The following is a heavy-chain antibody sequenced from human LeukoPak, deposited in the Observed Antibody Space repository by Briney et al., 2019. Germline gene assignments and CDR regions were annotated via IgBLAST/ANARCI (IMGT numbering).Heavy chain of an antibody. J-gene: IGHJ5*02. V-gene: IGHV4-39*07. Sequence: SETLSLTCAVSGGSISSNSYYWGWIRQPPGKGLEWIGSIYYSGSTYYNPSLKSRVTISVDTSKNQFSLKLSSVTAADTAVYYCARGGVVVPAAIDPWGQGTLVTVSS. D-gene: IGHD2-2*01. CDR3: ARGGVVVPAAIDP. CDR2: IYYSGST. CDR1: GGSISSNSYY.